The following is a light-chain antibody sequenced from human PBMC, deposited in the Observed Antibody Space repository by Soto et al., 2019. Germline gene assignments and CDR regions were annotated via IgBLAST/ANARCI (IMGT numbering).Light chain of an antibody. CDR3: QQYGSSPIT. Sequence: IVLTQSPGTLSSSPGERATLSCSASQSVSTNNLAWYQQRPGQAPRLLIYGASSRATGIPDRFSGSGSGTDFTLTISRLEPEDFAVYYCQQYGSSPITFGQGTRLENK. J-gene: IGKJ5*01. CDR1: QSVSTNN. V-gene: IGKV3-20*01. CDR2: GAS.